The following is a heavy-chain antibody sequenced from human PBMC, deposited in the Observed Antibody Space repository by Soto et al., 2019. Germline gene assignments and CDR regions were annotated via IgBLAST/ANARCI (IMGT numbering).Heavy chain of an antibody. V-gene: IGHV3-11*06. CDR1: GFTFSDYD. D-gene: IGHD2-2*03. J-gene: IGHJ6*02. CDR3: ARSIVDIVVVPAASGMDA. CDR2: ISSSSSYT. Sequence: GGSLRLSCAAAGFTFSDYDRSWIRPDPGKGLEWVSYISSSSSYTNYADSVKGRFTISRDNAKNSLYLQMNSLRAEDTAVYYCARSIVDIVVVPAASGMDAWGQGTTVTVS.